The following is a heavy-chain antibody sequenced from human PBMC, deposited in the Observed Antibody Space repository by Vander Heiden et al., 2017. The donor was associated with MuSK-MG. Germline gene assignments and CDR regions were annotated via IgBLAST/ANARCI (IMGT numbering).Heavy chain of an antibody. CDR1: GFTFRSYA. CDR3: AKGVCSSGWATDWYFDL. V-gene: IGHV3-23*01. D-gene: IGHD6-19*01. J-gene: IGHJ2*01. Sequence: EVQLLESGGGLVQPGGSLRLSCAASGFTFRSYARSGVRQAPGKGLGWVSAISGSGGSTYYADSVKGRFTISRDNAKNTLYLQMNSLRAEDTAVYYCAKGVCSSGWATDWYFDLWGRGTLGTVSS. CDR2: ISGSGGST.